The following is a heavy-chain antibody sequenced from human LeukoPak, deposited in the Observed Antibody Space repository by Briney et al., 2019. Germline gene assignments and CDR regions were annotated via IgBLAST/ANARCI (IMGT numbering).Heavy chain of an antibody. CDR2: ISGSGGST. J-gene: IGHJ4*02. Sequence: PGGSLRLSCAASGFTFRSYAMTWVRQAPGKGLEWVSTISGSGGSTYYADSVKGRFTISRDNSKNTLYLQMNSLRAEDTAVYYCAKDIFWFDYWGQGTLVTVSS. CDR1: GFTFRSYA. D-gene: IGHD3-9*01. V-gene: IGHV3-23*01. CDR3: AKDIFWFDY.